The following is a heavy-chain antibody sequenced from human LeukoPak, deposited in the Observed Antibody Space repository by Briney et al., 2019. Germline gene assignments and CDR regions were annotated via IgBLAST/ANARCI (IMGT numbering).Heavy chain of an antibody. D-gene: IGHD2-15*01. CDR3: AKQLGYCSDGSCYFPY. CDR2: ISNNGGYT. CDR1: GFTFSSSA. J-gene: IGHJ4*02. V-gene: IGHV3-23*01. Sequence: GGSLRLSCAASGFTFSSSAMSWVRQAPGKGLEWVSAISNNGGYTYYADSVQGRFTISRDNSMSTLCLQMNSLRAEDTAVYYCAKQLGYCSDGSCYFPYWGQGTLVTVSS.